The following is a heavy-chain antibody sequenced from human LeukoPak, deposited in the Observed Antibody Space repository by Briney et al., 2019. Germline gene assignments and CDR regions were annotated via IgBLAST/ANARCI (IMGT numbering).Heavy chain of an antibody. CDR1: GYTFTSYY. J-gene: IGHJ6*03. V-gene: IGHV1-46*01. CDR3: ARDGVGSSSLEEDYYYYYMDV. CDR2: INPSGGST. Sequence: ASVKVSCKASGYTFTSYYMHWVRQAPGQGLEWMGLINPSGGSTSYAQKFQGRVTMTRDTSTSTVYMELSSLRSEDTAVYYCARDGVGSSSLEEDYYYYYMDVWGKGTTVTVSS. D-gene: IGHD6-6*01.